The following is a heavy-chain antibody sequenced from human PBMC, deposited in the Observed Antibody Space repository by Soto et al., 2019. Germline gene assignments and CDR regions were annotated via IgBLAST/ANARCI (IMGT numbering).Heavy chain of an antibody. V-gene: IGHV4-39*01. J-gene: IGHJ4*02. CDR3: ATNGRDFQRFFDN. Sequence: QLQLQESGPGLVKPSETLSLTCTVSGDSISSSSDYWGWIRQPPGKGLEWIGSIYYSGNTLSNPSLKSRVIMSVDMSKNQFSLKLNSVTAAGTAVYYCATNGRDFQRFFDNWDQGTLVTVSS. CDR2: IYYSGNT. D-gene: IGHD3-3*01. CDR1: GDSISSSSDY.